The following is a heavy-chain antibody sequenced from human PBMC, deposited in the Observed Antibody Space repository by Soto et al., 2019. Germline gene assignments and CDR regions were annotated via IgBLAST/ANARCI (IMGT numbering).Heavy chain of an antibody. D-gene: IGHD2-2*01. J-gene: IGHJ4*02. Sequence: QVQLQESGPGLVKPSQTLSLTCTVSGGSISSGGYYWSWIRQHPGKGREWIGYIYYSGSTYYNPSLKRRVTISVDTSKNQFSLKLSSVTAADTAVYYCARSSTSANYFDYWGQGTLVTVSS. CDR3: ARSSTSANYFDY. CDR2: IYYSGST. CDR1: GGSISSGGYY. V-gene: IGHV4-31*03.